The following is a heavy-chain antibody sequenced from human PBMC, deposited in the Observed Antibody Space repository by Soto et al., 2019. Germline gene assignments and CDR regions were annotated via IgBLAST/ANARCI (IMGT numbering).Heavy chain of an antibody. D-gene: IGHD2-15*01. J-gene: IGHJ3*02. Sequence: SETLSLTCTVSGDSISTYYWNWVRQPLGKGLEWIGYIYYLGRTNYNPSLRSRVTMSLDTSKNQISLNLNSVTAADTAVYYCARHQSIVVVTAARAFDIWGQGTMVTVSS. CDR1: GDSISTYY. V-gene: IGHV4-59*01. CDR3: ARHQSIVVVTAARAFDI. CDR2: IYYLGRT.